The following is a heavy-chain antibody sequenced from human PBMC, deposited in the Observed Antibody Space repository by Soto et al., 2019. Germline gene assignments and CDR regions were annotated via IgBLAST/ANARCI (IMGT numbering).Heavy chain of an antibody. CDR1: GFTFNAYS. CDR2: ITSGSSNV. D-gene: IGHD2-2*01. V-gene: IGHV3-48*02. J-gene: IGHJ5*01. Sequence: EVVLVESWGTLVQPGGSLRLACAASGFTFNAYSMAWVRQAPGKGLEWLAYITSGSSNVYYADSVKGRFTISRDNAKNSLYLQMNSLRDEDTALYYCTREGIDIVPTWFDSWGQGTLVVVST. CDR3: TREGIDIVPTWFDS.